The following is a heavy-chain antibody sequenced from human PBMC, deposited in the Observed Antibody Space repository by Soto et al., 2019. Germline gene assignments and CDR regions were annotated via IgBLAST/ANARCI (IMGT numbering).Heavy chain of an antibody. CDR1: GYRFTSNW. J-gene: IGHJ4*02. Sequence: PGESLKISCKGSGYRFTSNWIGWVRQMPGKGLEWMGIIYPGDSDTRYSPSFQGQVTISADNSINTAYLQWSSLKASDTAVYYCARLVVPAASNYYFDFWGQGTLVTVSS. CDR2: IYPGDSDT. V-gene: IGHV5-51*01. D-gene: IGHD2-2*01. CDR3: ARLVVPAASNYYFDF.